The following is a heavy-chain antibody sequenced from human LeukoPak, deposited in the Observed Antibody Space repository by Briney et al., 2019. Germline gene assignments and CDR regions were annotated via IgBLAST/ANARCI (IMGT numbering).Heavy chain of an antibody. V-gene: IGHV3-33*08. CDR3: ATNSGTPPRYMGV. CDR1: GFTFTNYG. D-gene: IGHD1-26*01. CDR2: IRYDGSIK. J-gene: IGHJ6*03. Sequence: RASLRPSCATPGFTFTNYGMHWVRQAPGKGPDPVAVIRYDGSIKGYGDSVKGRFTVSRDNSKNMLYLQMNSLRDEDTAVYYCATNSGTPPRYMGVWGKGTTVSVSS.